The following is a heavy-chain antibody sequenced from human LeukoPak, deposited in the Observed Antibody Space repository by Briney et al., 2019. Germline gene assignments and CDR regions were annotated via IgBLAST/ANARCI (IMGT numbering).Heavy chain of an antibody. CDR3: ARGFNGRSSYSSSGRNWLDP. J-gene: IGHJ5*02. D-gene: IGHD6-13*01. CDR2: INHSGST. V-gene: IGHV4-34*01. CDR1: GGSFSGYY. Sequence: KPSETLSLTCAVYGGSFSGYYWSWIRQPPGKGLEWIGEINHSGSTNYNPSLKSRVTISVDTSKNQFSLKLSSVTAADTAMYYCARGFNGRSSYSSSGRNWLDPWGRGTLVTVSS.